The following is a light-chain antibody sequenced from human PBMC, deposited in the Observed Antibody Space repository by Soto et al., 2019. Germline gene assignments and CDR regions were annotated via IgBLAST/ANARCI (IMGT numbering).Light chain of an antibody. V-gene: IGKV3-15*01. CDR1: QSVSSN. CDR3: QQYNNWPPIT. J-gene: IGKJ5*01. CDR2: GAS. Sequence: EIVMTQSPATLSVSPGERATLSCRASQSVSSNLAWYQQKPGQAPRLLIYGASTRATGIPARFSGSGSGTEYTLTISILQDEDFAVYYYQQYNNWPPITFGQGTRLEIK.